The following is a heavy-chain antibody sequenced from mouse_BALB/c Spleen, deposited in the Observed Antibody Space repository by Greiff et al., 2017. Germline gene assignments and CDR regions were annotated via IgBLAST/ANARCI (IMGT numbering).Heavy chain of an antibody. CDR2: ISYSGST. CDR1: GDSFTSGY. CDR3: ARWVLRYPAMDY. Sequence: EVKLMESGPSLVKPSQTLSLTCSVTGDSFTSGYWNWIRKFPGNKLEYMGYISYSGSTYYNPSLKSRISITRDTSKNQYYLQLNSVTTEDTATYYCARWVLRYPAMDYWGQGTSVTVSS. V-gene: IGHV3-8*02. D-gene: IGHD1-1*01. J-gene: IGHJ4*01.